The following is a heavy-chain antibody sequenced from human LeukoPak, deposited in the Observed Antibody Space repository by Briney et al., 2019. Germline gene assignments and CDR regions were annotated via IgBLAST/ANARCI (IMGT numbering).Heavy chain of an antibody. Sequence: GESLKISCKGSGYSFTSYWIGWVRQMPGKGLEWMGIIYPGDSDTRYSPSFQGQVTISADKSISTAYLQCSSLKASDTAMYYCARLQVLRFLEWSGNVPPALPFDYWGQGTLVTVSS. D-gene: IGHD3-3*01. CDR1: GYSFTSYW. V-gene: IGHV5-51*01. CDR3: ARLQVLRFLEWSGNVPPALPFDY. J-gene: IGHJ4*02. CDR2: IYPGDSDT.